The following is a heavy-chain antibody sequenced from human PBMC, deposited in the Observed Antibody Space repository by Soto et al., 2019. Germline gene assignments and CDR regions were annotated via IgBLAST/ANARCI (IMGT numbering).Heavy chain of an antibody. CDR3: ATSITGTDDDFDT. CDR1: GGSISSYY. CDR2: IYYSGST. V-gene: IGHV4-59*08. Sequence: PSETLSLTCTVSGGSISSYYWSWIRQPPGKGLEWIGYIYYSGSTNYNPSLKSRVTISVDTSKNQFSLKLSSVTAADTAVYYCATSITGTDDDFDTWAQETMVPVS. J-gene: IGHJ3*02. D-gene: IGHD1-20*01.